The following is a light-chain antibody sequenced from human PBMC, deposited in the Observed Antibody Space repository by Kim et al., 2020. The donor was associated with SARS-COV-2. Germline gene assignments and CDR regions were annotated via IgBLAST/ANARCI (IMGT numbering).Light chain of an antibody. J-gene: IGKJ2*01. CDR3: QQYSSSPPYT. CDR2: GAS. CDR1: ESVSSSY. Sequence: EIVFTQSPGTLSLSAGERATLSCRASESVSSSYLAWYQQKPVQAPRLLIYGASTRATGIPDRFSGSGSGTDFTLTISTLESEDFAVYYWQQYSSSPPYTFGQGTKLEI. V-gene: IGKV3-20*01.